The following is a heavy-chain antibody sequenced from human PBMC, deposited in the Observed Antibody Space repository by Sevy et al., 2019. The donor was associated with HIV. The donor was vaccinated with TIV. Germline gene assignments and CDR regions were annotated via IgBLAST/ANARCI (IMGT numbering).Heavy chain of an antibody. Sequence: GGFLRLSCAASGFTFSNYWMTWVRQAPGKGLEWLANIKQDGSEKYYVDSVKGRFTISRDNAKNSLYLQMNSLRAEDTAVYYDVRDRYNDDTGAYFDFDYWGQGTLVTVSS. CDR2: IKQDGSEK. CDR1: GFTFSNYW. V-gene: IGHV3-7*01. J-gene: IGHJ4*02. CDR3: VRDRYNDDTGAYFDFDY. D-gene: IGHD3-22*01.